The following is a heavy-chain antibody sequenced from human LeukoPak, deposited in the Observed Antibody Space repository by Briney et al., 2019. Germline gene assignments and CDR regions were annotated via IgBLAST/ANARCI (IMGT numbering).Heavy chain of an antibody. D-gene: IGHD3-9*01. CDR1: GGTFSSYA. CDR3: ARTWKYYDILTGYAIDY. Sequence: SVKVSCKASGGTFSSYAISWVRQAPGQGLEWMGGIIPIFGTANYAQKFQGRVTITTDESTSTAYMELSRLRSDDTAVYYCARTWKYYDILTGYAIDYWGQGTLVTVSS. V-gene: IGHV1-69*05. J-gene: IGHJ4*02. CDR2: IIPIFGTA.